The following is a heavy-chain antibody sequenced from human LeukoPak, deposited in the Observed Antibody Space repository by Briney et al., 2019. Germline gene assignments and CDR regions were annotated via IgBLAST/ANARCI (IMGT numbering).Heavy chain of an antibody. Sequence: SETLSLTCTVSNYSISTDYYWGWIRQPPGKGLEWIGTIYHSGSTYYNPSLKSRVTISVDTSKNQFSLKLSSVTAADTAVYYCARLRGPRYYYYMDVWGKGTTVTVSS. D-gene: IGHD4-17*01. CDR3: ARLRGPRYYYYMDV. CDR1: NYSISTDYY. CDR2: IYHSGST. V-gene: IGHV4-38-2*02. J-gene: IGHJ6*03.